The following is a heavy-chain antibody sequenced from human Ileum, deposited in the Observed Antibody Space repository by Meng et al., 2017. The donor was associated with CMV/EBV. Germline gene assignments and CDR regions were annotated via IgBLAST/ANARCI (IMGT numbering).Heavy chain of an antibody. V-gene: IGHV3-23*01. CDR1: GLTFSSYG. CDR2: ISSSGGSTI. D-gene: IGHD2-2*01. J-gene: IGHJ6*02. CDR3: AKDVCSITTCSDEDSYGMDV. Sequence: GGSLRLSCVVSGLTFSSYGMSWVRQAPGKGLEWVSVISSSGGSTIHYADSVKGRFTISRDNAKNSLELQMSSLRAEDTAVYYCAKDVCSITTCSDEDSYGMDVWGQGTSVTVSS.